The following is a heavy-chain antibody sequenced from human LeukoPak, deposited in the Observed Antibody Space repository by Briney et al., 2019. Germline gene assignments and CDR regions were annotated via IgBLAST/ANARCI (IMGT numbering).Heavy chain of an antibody. CDR2: IKQDGSEE. J-gene: IGHJ6*02. CDR1: GFTFSNYW. CDR3: ARDPYSSTWSYGMDV. D-gene: IGHD6-6*01. Sequence: GGSLRLSRAASGFTFSNYWMSWVRQAPGKGLEWVANIKQDGSEEVYVDSVKGRFTISRDNAKNSLFLQMNTLRAEDTAVYYCARDPYSSTWSYGMDVWGQGTTVTVSS. V-gene: IGHV3-7*05.